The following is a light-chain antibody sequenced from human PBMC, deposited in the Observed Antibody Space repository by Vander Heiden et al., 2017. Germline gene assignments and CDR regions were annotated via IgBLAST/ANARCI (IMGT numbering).Light chain of an antibody. V-gene: IGLV1-40*01. CDR1: SSNIGAGYD. CDR2: GNS. Sequence: QSVLTQPPSVSGAPGQRVTIPCTGSSSNIGAGYDVHWYQQLPGTAPKLLIYGNSKRPSGVPDRFSGSKSGTSASLAITGLQAEDEADYYCQSYDSSLSGYVFGTGTKVTVL. CDR3: QSYDSSLSGYV. J-gene: IGLJ1*01.